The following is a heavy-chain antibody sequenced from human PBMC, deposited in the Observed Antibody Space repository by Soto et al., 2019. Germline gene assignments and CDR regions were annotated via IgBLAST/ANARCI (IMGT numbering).Heavy chain of an antibody. CDR1: GVSFSGYY. CDR3: ARRIAARTPHYSSYGMDV. CDR2: INHSGST. Sequence: SETLSLTCAVYGVSFSGYYWSWIRQPPGKGLEWIGEINHSGSTNYNPSLKSRVTISVDTSKNQFSLKLSSVTAADTAVYYCARRIAARTPHYSSYGMDVWGQGTTVTLSS. D-gene: IGHD6-6*01. V-gene: IGHV4-34*01. J-gene: IGHJ6*02.